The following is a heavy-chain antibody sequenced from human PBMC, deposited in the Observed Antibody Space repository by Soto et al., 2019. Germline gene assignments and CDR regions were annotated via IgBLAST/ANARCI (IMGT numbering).Heavy chain of an antibody. Sequence: GGSLRLSCAASGFTFSSYSMNWVRQAPGKGLEWVSSISSSSSYIYYADSVKGRFTISRDNAKNSLYLQMNSLRAEDTAVYYCASEIVVVPAAVGGYFDYWGREPWSPSP. J-gene: IGHJ4*02. D-gene: IGHD2-2*01. CDR3: ASEIVVVPAAVGGYFDY. CDR1: GFTFSSYS. V-gene: IGHV3-21*01. CDR2: ISSSSSYI.